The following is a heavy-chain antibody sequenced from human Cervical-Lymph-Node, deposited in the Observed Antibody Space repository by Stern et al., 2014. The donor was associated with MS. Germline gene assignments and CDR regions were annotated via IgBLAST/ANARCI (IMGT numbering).Heavy chain of an antibody. J-gene: IGHJ1*01. D-gene: IGHD4-23*01. V-gene: IGHV3-33*01. CDR2: IWYDGSNR. CDR3: AREGGNTAEYFQH. CDR1: GFTFSSSG. Sequence: VQLVESGGGVVQAGRSLRLSCAVSGFTFSSSGMHWVRQAPGKGLEWLGLIWYDGSNRYYADSVKGRFTISRDNSKNTLYLQMNSLRAEDTAVYYCAREGGNTAEYFQHWGQGTLVTVSS.